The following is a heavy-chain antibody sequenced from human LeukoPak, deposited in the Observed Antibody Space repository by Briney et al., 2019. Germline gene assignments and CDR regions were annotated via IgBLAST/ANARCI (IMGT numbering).Heavy chain of an antibody. V-gene: IGHV5-10-1*01. D-gene: IGHD3-10*01. CDR1: GYSFTSYW. CDR3: ARHSDGSGSYYNANGMDV. Sequence: GEPLKISCKASGYSFTSYWISWVRQMPGKGLEGTGRIDPSDSYTNYSPSFQGHVTISADKSISTAYLQLSSLKASDTAMYYCARHSDGSGSYYNANGMDVWGKGTTVTASS. J-gene: IGHJ6*04. CDR2: IDPSDSYT.